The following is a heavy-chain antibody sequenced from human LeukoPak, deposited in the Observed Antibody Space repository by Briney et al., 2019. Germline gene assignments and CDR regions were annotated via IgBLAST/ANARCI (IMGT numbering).Heavy chain of an antibody. CDR3: ARAVPMVRGVNIRRPNTNWFDP. CDR2: MNPNSGNT. Sequence: ASVKVSCKASGYTFTSYDINWVRQATGQGLEWMGWMNPNSGNTGYAQKFQGRVTMTRNTSISTAYMELSSLRSEDTAVYYCARAVPMVRGVNIRRPNTNWFDPWGQGTLVTVSS. J-gene: IGHJ5*02. CDR1: GYTFTSYD. V-gene: IGHV1-8*01. D-gene: IGHD3-10*01.